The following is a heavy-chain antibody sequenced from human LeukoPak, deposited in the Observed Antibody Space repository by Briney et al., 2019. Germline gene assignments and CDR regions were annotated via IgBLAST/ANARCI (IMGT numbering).Heavy chain of an antibody. D-gene: IGHD6-13*01. J-gene: IGHJ4*02. CDR1: GFTSSSYA. V-gene: IGHV3-23*01. CDR2: ISGSGGGT. CDR3: AKQSSWSRLTNFDY. Sequence: AGGSLRLSCAASGFTSSSYAMSWVRQAPGKGLEWVSGISGSGGGTYYADSVKGRFTISRDNSKNTLYLQMNSLRAVDTAVYYCAKQSSWSRLTNFDYWGQGTLVTVSS.